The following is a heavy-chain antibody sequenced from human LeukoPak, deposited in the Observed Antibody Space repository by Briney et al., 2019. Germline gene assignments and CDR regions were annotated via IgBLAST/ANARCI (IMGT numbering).Heavy chain of an antibody. D-gene: IGHD3-22*01. J-gene: IGHJ5*02. CDR2: MYYSGST. CDR3: ARPYYYDSRIDP. V-gene: IGHV4-30-4*01. CDR1: GGSINSGDYY. Sequence: SETLSLTCTVSGGSINSGDYYWSWIRQPPGKGLEWIAYMYYSGSTYYSPSLKSRVTMSADTSKNQLSLKLSSVTAADTAVYYCARPYYYDSRIDPWGQGILVTVSS.